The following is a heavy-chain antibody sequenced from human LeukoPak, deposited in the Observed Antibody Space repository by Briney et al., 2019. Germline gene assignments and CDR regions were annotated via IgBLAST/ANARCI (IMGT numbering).Heavy chain of an antibody. Sequence: KPSETLSLTCTISGGSLSPYYWNWIRQPAGKGLEWIGRIYTSGSTNYNPSLKSRVTISVDTSKNQFSLKLSSVTAADTAVYYCARVTRYNWNYWFDPWGQGTLVTVSS. CDR1: GGSLSPYY. V-gene: IGHV4-4*07. CDR2: IYTSGST. J-gene: IGHJ5*02. D-gene: IGHD1-7*01. CDR3: ARVTRYNWNYWFDP.